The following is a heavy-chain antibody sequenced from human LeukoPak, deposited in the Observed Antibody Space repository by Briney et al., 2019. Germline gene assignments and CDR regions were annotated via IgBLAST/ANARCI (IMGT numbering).Heavy chain of an antibody. CDR1: GGSVSSGFYY. CDR2: IYYSGST. CDR3: ARDYYSKGYGLDV. V-gene: IGHV4-61*01. J-gene: IGHJ6*02. D-gene: IGHD4-11*01. Sequence: SSETLSLTCTVSGGSVSSGFYYWSWIRQSPGKGLEWIGYIYYSGSTNYNPSLKSRVTISVDTSKNQFSLKLSSVTAADTAVYYCARDYYSKGYGLDVWGQGTTVTVSS.